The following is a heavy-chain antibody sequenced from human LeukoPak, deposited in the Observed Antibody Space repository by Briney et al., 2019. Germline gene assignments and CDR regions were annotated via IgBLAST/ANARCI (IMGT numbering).Heavy chain of an antibody. CDR3: ARGAVAACYFDY. D-gene: IGHD6-19*01. Sequence: GGSLRLSCAASGFTVSSNYMSWVRQAPGKGLEWVSVIYSGGSTYYADSVKGRFTISRDNSKNTLYLQMNSLRAEDTAVYYCARGAVAACYFDYWGQGTLVTVSS. CDR1: GFTVSSNY. V-gene: IGHV3-66*01. J-gene: IGHJ4*02. CDR2: IYSGGST.